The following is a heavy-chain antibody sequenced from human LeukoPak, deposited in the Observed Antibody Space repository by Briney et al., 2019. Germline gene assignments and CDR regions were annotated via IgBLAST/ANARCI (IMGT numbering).Heavy chain of an antibody. V-gene: IGHV3-23*01. CDR1: GFTFSSYA. CDR3: AKGYDFWSGYYLVY. D-gene: IGHD3-3*01. Sequence: GGSLRLSCAASGFTFSSYAMSWVRKAPGKGLEWVSSISGSGGSTYYADSVKGRFTISRDNSKNTLYLQMNSLRAEDTAVYYCAKGYDFWSGYYLVYWGQGTLVTVSS. J-gene: IGHJ4*02. CDR2: ISGSGGST.